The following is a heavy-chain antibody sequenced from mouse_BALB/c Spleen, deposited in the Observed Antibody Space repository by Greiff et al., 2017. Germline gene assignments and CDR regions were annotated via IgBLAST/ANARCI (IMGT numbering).Heavy chain of an antibody. CDR2: INPSTGYT. D-gene: IGHD2-4*01. CDR1: GYTFTSYW. V-gene: IGHV1-7*01. J-gene: IGHJ4*01. Sequence: QVQLQQSGAELAKPGASVKMSCKASGYTFTSYWMHWVKQRPGQGLEWIGYINPSTGYTEYNQKFKDKATLTADKSSSTAYMQLSSLTSEDSAVYYCARSSTMITTDAMDYWGQGTSVTVSS. CDR3: ARSSTMITTDAMDY.